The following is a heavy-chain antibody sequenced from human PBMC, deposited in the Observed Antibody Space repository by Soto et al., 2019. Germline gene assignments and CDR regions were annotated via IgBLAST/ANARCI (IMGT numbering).Heavy chain of an antibody. V-gene: IGHV5-51*01. CDR2: IYPGDSDT. CDR1: GYSFTSYW. J-gene: IGHJ4*02. D-gene: IGHD1-7*01. Sequence: GESLKISCKGSGYSFTSYWIGWVRQMPGKGLEWMGIIYPGDSDTRYSPSFQGQVTISADKSISTAYLQWSSLKASDTAMYYCARGGNYNWNYLVSRPYPITDYWGQGTLVTVSS. CDR3: ARGGNYNWNYLVSRPYPITDY.